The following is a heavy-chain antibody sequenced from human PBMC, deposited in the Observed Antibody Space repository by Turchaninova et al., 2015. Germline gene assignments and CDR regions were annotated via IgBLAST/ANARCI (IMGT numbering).Heavy chain of an antibody. Sequence: QVQLQESGPGLVKPSETRSITGAVSGYALRRGSYWGWIRHPPGKGLAWIGSIYHSGSTYYNPSLKSRVTISVDTSENQFSLKLSSVTAADTAVYYCARRRWEVGGRAFDIWGQGTMVTVSS. V-gene: IGHV4-38-2*01. CDR2: IYHSGST. J-gene: IGHJ3*02. CDR1: GYALRRGSY. D-gene: IGHD1-26*01. CDR3: ARRRWEVGGRAFDI.